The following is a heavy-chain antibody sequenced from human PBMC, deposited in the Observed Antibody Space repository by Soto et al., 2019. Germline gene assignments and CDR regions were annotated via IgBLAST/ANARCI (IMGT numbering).Heavy chain of an antibody. CDR2: ISYSGST. CDR3: ARGFEVGATAY. J-gene: IGHJ4*02. D-gene: IGHD1-26*01. V-gene: IGHV4-59*01. Sequence: PSETLSLTCTVAAGPLSIYCWHWIRQPPGKGLAWNGYISYSGSTNYNPSPKSRVTISVATSKNKLSLTLSSVTVADTDVYYCARGFEVGATAYWGPGTMVTV. CDR1: AGPLSIYC.